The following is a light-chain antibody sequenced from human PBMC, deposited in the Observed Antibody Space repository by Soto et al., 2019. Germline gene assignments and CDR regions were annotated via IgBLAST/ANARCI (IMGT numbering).Light chain of an antibody. CDR3: SSYRTGGPFV. V-gene: IGLV2-14*01. CDR2: EVS. Sequence: QSALTQPASVSGSPGQSITISCTGTSSDVGGYNYVSWYQQQSGKAPKLMIHEVSNRPSGVSHRFSGSKSGNTASLTISGLQAEDEADYYCSSYRTGGPFVFGTGTKLTVL. J-gene: IGLJ1*01. CDR1: SSDVGGYNY.